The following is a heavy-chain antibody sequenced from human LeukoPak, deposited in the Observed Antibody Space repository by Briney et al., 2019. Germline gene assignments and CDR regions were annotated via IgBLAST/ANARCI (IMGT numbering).Heavy chain of an antibody. V-gene: IGHV3-48*03. J-gene: IGHJ6*03. D-gene: IGHD1-14*01. CDR1: GFTFSSYE. CDR3: ARVGPWVNPDYYYYYMDV. Sequence: PGGSLRLSCAASGFTFSSYEMNWVRQAPGKGLEWVSYITSSGRTIYYADSVKGRFTISRDNAKNSLYLQMNSLRAEDTAVYYCARVGPWVNPDYYYYYMDVWGKGTTVTVSS. CDR2: ITSSGRTI.